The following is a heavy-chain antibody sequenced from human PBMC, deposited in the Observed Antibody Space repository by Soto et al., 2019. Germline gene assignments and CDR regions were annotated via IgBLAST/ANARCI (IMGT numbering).Heavy chain of an antibody. CDR2: IVVGSGNK. CDR1: GFTFTSSA. D-gene: IGHD2-15*01. J-gene: IGHJ3*02. Sequence: QMQLVQSGPEVKKPGTSVKVSCKASGFTFTSSAMQWVRQARGQRLEWIGWIVVGSGNKNYAQKFQERVTITRDMSTSTAYMELSSLRSEATAVYYCAAAVVVVAATSSPLSAFDIWGQGTMVTVSS. CDR3: AAAVVVVAATSSPLSAFDI. V-gene: IGHV1-58*02.